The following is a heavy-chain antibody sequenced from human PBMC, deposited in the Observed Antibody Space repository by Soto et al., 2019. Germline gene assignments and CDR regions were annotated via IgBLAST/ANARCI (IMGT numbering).Heavy chain of an antibody. V-gene: IGHV4-34*01. J-gene: IGHJ4*02. Sequence: SLTCAVYGGSFSGYYWSWIRQPPGKGLEWLGEINHSGSTNYNPSLKSRVTISVDTSKNQFSLKLSSVTAADTAVYYCARDRQWLVHGLDYWGQGTLVTVSS. CDR2: INHSGST. D-gene: IGHD6-19*01. CDR3: ARDRQWLVHGLDY. CDR1: GGSFSGYY.